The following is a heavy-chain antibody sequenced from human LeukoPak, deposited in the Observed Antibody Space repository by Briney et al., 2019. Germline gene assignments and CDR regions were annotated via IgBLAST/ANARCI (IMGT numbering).Heavy chain of an antibody. J-gene: IGHJ6*03. D-gene: IGHD4-11*01. V-gene: IGHV3-7*01. CDR3: ARGAAVSAVYYYYYMDV. CDR2: IKQDGSEK. Sequence: GGSLRLSCAASGFSFSTYWMSWVRQAPGKGLEWVASIKQDGSEKYFVDSVKGRFTIPRDNAKNSLYLQMNSLRVEGTAVYYCARGAAVSAVYYYYYMDVWGKGTTVTVSS. CDR1: GFSFSTYW.